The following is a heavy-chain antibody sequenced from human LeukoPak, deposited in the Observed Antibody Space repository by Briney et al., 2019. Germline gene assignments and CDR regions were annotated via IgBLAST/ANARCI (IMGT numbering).Heavy chain of an antibody. CDR2: IKSKTNGETR. Sequence: GGSLRLSCAASGFTLSNAWMNWVRQAPGKGLEWVGLIKSKTNGETRDYAAPVKGRFTISRDDSDNTLYLQMNSLKNEDTAVYYCAKGPMTKLDPWGQGTLVTVSS. CDR1: GFTLSNAW. D-gene: IGHD4-11*01. V-gene: IGHV3-15*01. CDR3: AKGPMTKLDP. J-gene: IGHJ5*02.